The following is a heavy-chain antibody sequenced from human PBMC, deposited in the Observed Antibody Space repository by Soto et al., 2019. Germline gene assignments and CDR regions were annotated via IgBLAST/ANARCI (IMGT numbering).Heavy chain of an antibody. CDR1: GDSVSSNSAA. Sequence: SQTLSLTCAISGDSVSSNSAAWNWIRPSPSRGLEWLGRTYYRSKWYNDYVVSVKSRITINPDTSKNQFSLQLNSVTPEDTAVYYCARDQCSSTSCYDPYYYYYMDVWGKGTTVTVSS. V-gene: IGHV6-1*01. CDR3: ARDQCSSTSCYDPYYYYYMDV. J-gene: IGHJ6*03. CDR2: TYYRSKWYN. D-gene: IGHD2-2*01.